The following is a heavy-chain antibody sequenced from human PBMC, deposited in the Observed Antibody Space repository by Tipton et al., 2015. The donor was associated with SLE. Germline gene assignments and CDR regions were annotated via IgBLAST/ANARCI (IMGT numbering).Heavy chain of an antibody. CDR3: AQDQIFWSDYYDDH. CDR2: FRNSDGIA. V-gene: IGHV3-23*01. CDR1: GFSFRNYA. J-gene: IGHJ4*02. Sequence: SLRLSCAASGFSFRNYAMSWVRQAPGKGLEWVAGFRNSDGIAYYADSVKGRFTISRDNSKNTLHLQMNSLRVEDTAVYYCAQDQIFWSDYYDDHWGQGTLVTVSS. D-gene: IGHD3-3*01.